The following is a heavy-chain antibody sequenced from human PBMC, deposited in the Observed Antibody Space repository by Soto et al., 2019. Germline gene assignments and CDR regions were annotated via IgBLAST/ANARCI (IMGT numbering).Heavy chain of an antibody. Sequence: ASVKVSCKASGYTFTAYHMHWVRQAPGQGLEWMGIINPSLGRANYALKFQDRVAMTWDTSTSTVYMELTSLRSDDTAVYYCARAPYSYTSFFFDYWGQGTLVTVSS. CDR3: ARAPYSYTSFFFDY. V-gene: IGHV1-46*01. J-gene: IGHJ4*02. D-gene: IGHD1-26*01. CDR1: GYTFTAYH. CDR2: INPSLGRA.